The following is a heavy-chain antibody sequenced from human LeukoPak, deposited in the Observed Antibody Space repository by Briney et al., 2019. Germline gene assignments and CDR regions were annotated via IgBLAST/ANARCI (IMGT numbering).Heavy chain of an antibody. Sequence: SETLSLTCTVSGGSISSNSYYWAWICQPPGKGLEWIGTIYYSGNTYYNPSLKSRVTISIDTSKNQFSLKLSSVTAADTAVYYSSRLSYYNYYMDVWGKGTTVTVSS. CDR1: GGSISSNSYY. CDR3: SRLSYYNYYMDV. CDR2: IYYSGNT. J-gene: IGHJ6*03. V-gene: IGHV4-39*01.